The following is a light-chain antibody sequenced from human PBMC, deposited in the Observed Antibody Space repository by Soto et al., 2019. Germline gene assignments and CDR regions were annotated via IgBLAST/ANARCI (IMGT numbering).Light chain of an antibody. Sequence: DIQMTQSPYSLSASVGDRVPITCRASQTIGTHLNWYQQRPGKSPTLLIYKASNLQTGVPSRFSGSGSGTDFTLTISSLQPEDFATYYCQQTSSFPLTFGGGTKVDIK. CDR3: QQTSSFPLT. V-gene: IGKV1-39*01. J-gene: IGKJ4*01. CDR1: QTIGTH. CDR2: KAS.